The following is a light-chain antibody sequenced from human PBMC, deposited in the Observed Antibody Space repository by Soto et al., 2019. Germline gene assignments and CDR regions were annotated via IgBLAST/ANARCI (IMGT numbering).Light chain of an antibody. CDR2: GAS. V-gene: IGKV3-20*01. Sequence: EIVLTQSPGTLSLSPGERATLSCRASQSVSSSYLGWYQQKPGQAPRLLIYGASNRTTGIPDRFSGIGSGTDFTLTISRLEPEDFAVYYCQQYGSSPLTFGEGTKVAIK. CDR3: QQYGSSPLT. CDR1: QSVSSSY. J-gene: IGKJ4*01.